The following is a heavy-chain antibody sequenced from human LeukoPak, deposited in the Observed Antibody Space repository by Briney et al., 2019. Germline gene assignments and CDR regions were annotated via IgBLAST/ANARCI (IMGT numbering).Heavy chain of an antibody. D-gene: IGHD6-19*01. CDR2: ITSSSTTI. V-gene: IGHV3-48*02. CDR1: GFTFSSYG. CDR3: VTAAVAGTVH. Sequence: QPGGSLRLSCAASGFTFSSYGMNWVRQAPGKGLQWVSHITSSSTTIYYADSVEGRFTISRDNAKSSLFLQMNSPRDEDTAVYYCVTAAVAGTVHWGQGTLVTVSS. J-gene: IGHJ4*02.